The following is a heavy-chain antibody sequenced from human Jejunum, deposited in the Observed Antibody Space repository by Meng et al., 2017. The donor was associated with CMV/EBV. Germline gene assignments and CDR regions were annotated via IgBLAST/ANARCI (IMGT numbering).Heavy chain of an antibody. V-gene: IGHV1-18*01. CDR3: ARVEVGITSVDY. D-gene: IGHD1-26*01. CDR1: GYTYANYG. J-gene: IGHJ4*02. Sequence: RVVTAGGGGKKAGAYVKACCKASGYTYANYGIPWVRQAPGQGLEWMGWINDYNGDTNYAQTLQGRVTMTTDTSTSTAYMELRSLRSDDTAVYYCARVEVGITSVDYWGKGTLVTVSS. CDR2: INDYNGDT.